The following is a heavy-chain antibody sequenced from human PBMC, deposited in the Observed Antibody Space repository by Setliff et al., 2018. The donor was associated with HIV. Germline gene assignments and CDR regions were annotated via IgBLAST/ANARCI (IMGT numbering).Heavy chain of an antibody. D-gene: IGHD6-6*01. J-gene: IGHJ4*02. CDR2: INNGNT. CDR3: ARDAPGNTEAAPDY. Sequence: VASVKVSCKASGYTFIDYFMHWVRQAPGQGLEWVGWINNGNTNYEQKLQGRVTMTTDTSTSTAYMELRSLRSDDTAVYYCARDAPGNTEAAPDYWGQGTLVTVSS. CDR1: GYTFIDYF. V-gene: IGHV1-18*04.